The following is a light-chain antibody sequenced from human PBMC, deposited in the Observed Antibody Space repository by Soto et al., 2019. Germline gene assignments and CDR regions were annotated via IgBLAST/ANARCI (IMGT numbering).Light chain of an antibody. J-gene: IGLJ1*01. V-gene: IGLV2-14*03. CDR3: NSYTSASTDV. CDR1: GSDIGSYNY. Sequence: QSALTQPASVSGSPGQSITISCTGTGSDIGSYNYVSWYQHHPGKVPKFIIYDVTNRPSGVSDRFSGSKSGNTASLTISGLQAEDEADYYCNSYTSASTDVFGTRTKLTVL. CDR2: DVT.